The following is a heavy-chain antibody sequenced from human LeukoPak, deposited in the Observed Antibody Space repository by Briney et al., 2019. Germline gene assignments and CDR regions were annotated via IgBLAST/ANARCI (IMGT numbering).Heavy chain of an antibody. CDR1: GDSVSSNSAA. CDR2: TYYRSKWYF. Sequence: SQTLSLTCAISGDSVSSNSAAWNWIRLSPSRGLEWLWRTYYRSKWYFEYALSVNGRITITPDTSKNHFSLQLNSVSPDDTAVYYCARGVAASGLGYWGQGTLVTVSS. J-gene: IGHJ4*02. D-gene: IGHD2-15*01. V-gene: IGHV6-1*01. CDR3: ARGVAASGLGY.